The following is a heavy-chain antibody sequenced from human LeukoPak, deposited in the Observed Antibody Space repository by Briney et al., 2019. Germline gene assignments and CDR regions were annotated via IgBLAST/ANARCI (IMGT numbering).Heavy chain of an antibody. Sequence: SSETLSLTCTVSGGSISSSSYYWGWIRQPPGKGLEWIGSIYYSGSTYYNPSLKSRVTISVDTSKNQFSLKLSSVTAADTAIYYCARETYMDVWGRGITVTVSS. V-gene: IGHV4-39*02. CDR2: IYYSGST. CDR3: ARETYMDV. J-gene: IGHJ6*04. CDR1: GGSISSSSYY.